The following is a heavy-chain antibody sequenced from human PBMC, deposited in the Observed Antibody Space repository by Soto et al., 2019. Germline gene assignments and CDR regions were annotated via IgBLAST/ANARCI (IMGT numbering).Heavy chain of an antibody. Sequence: QVQLVESGGGVVQPGRSLRLSCAASGFTFSSYAMHWVSQAPGKGLEWVAVISYDGSNKYYADSVKGRFTISRDNTKNTLNLQMNSLRAEDTAVYYCVGGIDYWGQGTLVTVSS. J-gene: IGHJ4*02. CDR3: VGGIDY. D-gene: IGHD1-20*01. V-gene: IGHV3-30-3*01. CDR1: GFTFSSYA. CDR2: ISYDGSNK.